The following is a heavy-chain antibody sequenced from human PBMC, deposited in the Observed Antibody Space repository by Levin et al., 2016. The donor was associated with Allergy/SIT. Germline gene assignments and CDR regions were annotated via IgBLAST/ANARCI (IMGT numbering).Heavy chain of an antibody. V-gene: IGHV4-39*01. Sequence: WIRQPPGKGLEWIGSIYYSGSTYYNPSLKSRVTISVDTSKNQFSLKLSSVTAADTAVYYCASTFGGLEGWFDPWGQGTLVTVSS. CDR3: ASTFGGLEGWFDP. CDR2: IYYSGST. D-gene: IGHD3-16*01. J-gene: IGHJ5*02.